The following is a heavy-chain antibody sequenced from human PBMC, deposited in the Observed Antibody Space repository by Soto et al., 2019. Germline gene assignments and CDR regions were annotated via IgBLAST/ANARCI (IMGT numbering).Heavy chain of an antibody. CDR3: ARRNNVNYFIYFDY. CDR2: FYYSGYT. J-gene: IGHJ4*02. D-gene: IGHD1-7*01. Sequence: QAQLQESGPGLVKPSETLSLTCTVSGDSVSSASFYWSWIRQPPGKGLEWIGYFYYSGYTNYNPSLKSRVIMTLDTSKSQFSLKLNSVTAADTAVYYCARRNNVNYFIYFDYWGQGILVTVSS. V-gene: IGHV4-61*01. CDR1: GDSVSSASFY.